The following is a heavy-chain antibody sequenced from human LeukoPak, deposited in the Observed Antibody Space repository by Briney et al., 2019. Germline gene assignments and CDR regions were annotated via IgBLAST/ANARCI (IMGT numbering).Heavy chain of an antibody. CDR3: ARCYYDSSGYYYVSDYYYYYMDV. V-gene: IGHV3-7*01. CDR2: IKQDGSEK. J-gene: IGHJ6*03. CDR1: GFTSSSYW. Sequence: GGSLRLSCAASGFTSSSYWMSWVRQAPGKGLEWVANIKQDGSEKYYVDSVKGRFTISRDNAKNSLYLQMNSLRAEDTAVYYCARCYYDSSGYYYVSDYYYYYMDVWGKGTTVTVSS. D-gene: IGHD3-22*01.